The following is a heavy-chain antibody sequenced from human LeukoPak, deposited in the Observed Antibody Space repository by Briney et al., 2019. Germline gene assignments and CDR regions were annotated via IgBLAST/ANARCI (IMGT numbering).Heavy chain of an antibody. J-gene: IGHJ2*01. CDR3: ARVGYQLRSRYFDL. V-gene: IGHV4-59*01. CDR2: IYYSGST. CDR1: GGSISSYY. Sequence: SETLSLTCTVSGGSISSYYWSWIRQPPGKGLEWIGYIYYSGSTNYNPSLKSRVTISVDTSKNQFSLKLSSVPAADTAVYYCARVGYQLRSRYFDLWGRGTLVTVSS. D-gene: IGHD2-2*01.